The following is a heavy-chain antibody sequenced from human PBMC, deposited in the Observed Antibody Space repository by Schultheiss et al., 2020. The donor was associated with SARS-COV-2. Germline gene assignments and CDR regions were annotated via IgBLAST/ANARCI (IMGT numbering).Heavy chain of an antibody. V-gene: IGHV3-33*08. J-gene: IGHJ4*02. CDR1: GFTFSSYG. CDR2: IWYDGSNK. CDR3: AKLTIFGVVRSGAEIDY. D-gene: IGHD3-3*01. Sequence: GGSLRLSCAASGFTFSSYGMHWVRQAPGKGLEWVAVIWYDGSNKYYADSVKGRFTISRDNSKNTLYLQMNSLRAEDTAVYYCAKLTIFGVVRSGAEIDYWGQGTLVTVSS.